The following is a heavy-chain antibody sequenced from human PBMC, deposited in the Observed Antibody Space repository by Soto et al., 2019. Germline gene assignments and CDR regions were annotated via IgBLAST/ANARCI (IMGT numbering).Heavy chain of an antibody. CDR2: ISYDGSNK. CDR3: AKDSPHTYYDFWSGYYSDY. V-gene: IGHV3-30*18. CDR1: GFTFSSYG. J-gene: IGHJ4*02. D-gene: IGHD3-3*01. Sequence: GGSLRLSCAASGFTFSSYGMHWVRQAPGKGLEWVAVISYDGSNKYYADSVKGRFTISRDNSKNTLYLQMNSLRAEDTAVYYCAKDSPHTYYDFWSGYYSDYWGQGTLVTVSS.